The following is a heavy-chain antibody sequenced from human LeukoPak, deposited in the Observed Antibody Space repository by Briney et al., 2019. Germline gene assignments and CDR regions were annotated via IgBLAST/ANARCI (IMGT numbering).Heavy chain of an antibody. CDR3: AKDVRDGYNYFDY. D-gene: IGHD5-24*01. V-gene: IGHV3-21*01. CDR1: GFTFSSYS. Sequence: AGGSLRLSCAASGFTFSSYSMNWVRQAPGKGLEWVSSISSSSYIYYADSVKGRFSISRDNSKNTLFLQMDSLRVEDTAVYFCAKDVRDGYNYFDYWGQGTLVTVSP. CDR2: ISSSSYI. J-gene: IGHJ4*02.